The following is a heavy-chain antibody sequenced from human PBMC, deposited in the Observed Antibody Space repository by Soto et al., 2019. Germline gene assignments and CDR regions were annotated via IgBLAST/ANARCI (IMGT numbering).Heavy chain of an antibody. V-gene: IGHV3-74*03. J-gene: IGHJ5*02. CDR1: GFTFIGYW. D-gene: IGHD3-10*01. Sequence: EVQLVESGGGVVQPGGSLRLSCAASGFTFIGYWMHWVRQGPGKGLVWVARINNDGIDTTYADSVKGRFTISRDNTKNMVYREMSSLRADDTAVDYCARDGSMVRERWFDPWGQGTLVTVSS. CDR2: INNDGIDT. CDR3: ARDGSMVRERWFDP.